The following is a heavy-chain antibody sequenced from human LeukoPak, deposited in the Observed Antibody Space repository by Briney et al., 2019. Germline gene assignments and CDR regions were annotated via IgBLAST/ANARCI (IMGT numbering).Heavy chain of an antibody. Sequence: ASVKVSCKASGYTFTAYYMHWVRQAPGQGLEWMGWINPNSGGTNYAQKLQGRVTMTRDTSISTAYMEVSRLRSDDTAVYYCARHLSHTSGSYDYWGQGTLVTVSS. CDR1: GYTFTAYY. CDR2: INPNSGGT. V-gene: IGHV1-2*02. D-gene: IGHD1-26*01. J-gene: IGHJ4*02. CDR3: ARHLSHTSGSYDY.